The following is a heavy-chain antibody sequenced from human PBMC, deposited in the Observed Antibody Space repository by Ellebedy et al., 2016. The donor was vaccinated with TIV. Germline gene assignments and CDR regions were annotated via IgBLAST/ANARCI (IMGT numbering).Heavy chain of an antibody. J-gene: IGHJ6*02. CDR3: AKDNRHCRGGTCYSYGMDV. CDR1: GFTFSSHG. CDR2: TAYDESKK. Sequence: GESLKISCAASGFTFSSHGMHWVRQAPGKGLEWVAITAYDESKKFYADSVKGRFTISRDNSKNTLYLQMNTLRSEDTAVYYCAKDNRHCRGGTCYSYGMDVWGQGTTVTVSS. D-gene: IGHD2-15*01. V-gene: IGHV3-30*18.